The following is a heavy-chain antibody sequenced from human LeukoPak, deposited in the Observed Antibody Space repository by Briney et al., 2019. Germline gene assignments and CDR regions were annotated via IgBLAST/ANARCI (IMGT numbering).Heavy chain of an antibody. Sequence: NPSETLSLTCTVSGGSISSSSYYWGWIRQPPGKGLEWIGSIHYGGSTYYNPSLKSRVTISVDTSKNHFSLKLSSVTAADTAVYYCARYNSVDSNFDYWGQGTLVTVSS. CDR3: ARYNSVDSNFDY. J-gene: IGHJ4*02. V-gene: IGHV4-39*01. D-gene: IGHD1-14*01. CDR2: IHYGGST. CDR1: GGSISSSSYY.